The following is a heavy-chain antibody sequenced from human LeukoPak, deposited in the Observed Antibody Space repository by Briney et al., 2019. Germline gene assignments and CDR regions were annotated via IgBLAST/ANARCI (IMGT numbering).Heavy chain of an antibody. CDR1: GGSISSTNHS. D-gene: IGHD6-13*01. CDR2: MSDRGST. CDR3: ARGLSIAAGAN. J-gene: IGHJ4*02. Sequence: NASETLSLTCTVYGGSISSTNHSCGWIRKPRGKGLEWIGSMSDRGSTYYNPYLKSRVTISKDTSKNQFSLKVSSVTAADTAVYYCARGLSIAAGANWGQGILVTVSS. V-gene: IGHV4-39*07.